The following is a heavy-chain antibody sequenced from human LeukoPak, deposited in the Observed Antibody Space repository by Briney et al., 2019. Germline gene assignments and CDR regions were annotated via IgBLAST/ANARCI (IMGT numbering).Heavy chain of an antibody. CDR1: GGTFSSYA. J-gene: IGHJ4*02. Sequence: SVKVSCKASGGTFSSYAISWVRQAPGQGLELMGGIIPIFGTANYAQKFQGRVTITTDESTSTAYMELSSLRSEDAAVYYCARSYSTNGVCPHFRDYWGQGTLVTVSS. D-gene: IGHD2-8*01. V-gene: IGHV1-69*05. CDR2: IIPIFGTA. CDR3: ARSYSTNGVCPHFRDY.